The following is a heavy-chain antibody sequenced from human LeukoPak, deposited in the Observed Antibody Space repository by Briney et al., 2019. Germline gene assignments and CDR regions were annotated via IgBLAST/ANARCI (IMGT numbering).Heavy chain of an antibody. V-gene: IGHV4-31*03. CDR2: IYYSGST. D-gene: IGHD1-1*01. CDR1: GGSIGSGGYY. Sequence: SETLPLTCTVSGGSIGSGGYYWSWIRQHPGKGLEWIGYIYYSGSTYYNPSLKSRVTISVDTSKNQFSLKLSSVTAADTAVYYCGGYPLYYYYGMDVWGQGTTVTVSS. J-gene: IGHJ6*02. CDR3: GGYPLYYYYGMDV.